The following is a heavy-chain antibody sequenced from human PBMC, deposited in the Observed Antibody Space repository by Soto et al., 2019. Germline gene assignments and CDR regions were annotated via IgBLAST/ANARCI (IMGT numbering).Heavy chain of an antibody. CDR1: GFTFSSYA. D-gene: IGHD3-10*01. Sequence: PGGSLRLSCAASGFTFSSYAMSWVRQAPGKGLEWVSAMSGSGTSTYSADSVKGRFTISRDNSKNTLYLQMNSLRAEDTAVYYCAKGNYGSGSYGLDYWGQGTLVTVSS. CDR3: AKGNYGSGSYGLDY. CDR2: MSGSGTST. J-gene: IGHJ4*02. V-gene: IGHV3-23*01.